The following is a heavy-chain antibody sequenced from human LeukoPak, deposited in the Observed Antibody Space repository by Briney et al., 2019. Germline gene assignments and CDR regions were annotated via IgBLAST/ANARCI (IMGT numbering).Heavy chain of an antibody. Sequence: SETLSLTCAVSGGSFSSYYWSWIRQSPGKGLEWIGKIYHGGSTTYNPSLKSRVTMSVSTSTNPFPLNRSSVTSADTAVYYRARSLEDYSLLSLYHFDSWGERTLVRVSS. CDR2: IYHGGST. J-gene: IGHJ4*02. CDR3: ARSLEDYSLLSLYHFDS. CDR1: GGSFSSYY. D-gene: IGHD2-2*02. V-gene: IGHV4-34*01.